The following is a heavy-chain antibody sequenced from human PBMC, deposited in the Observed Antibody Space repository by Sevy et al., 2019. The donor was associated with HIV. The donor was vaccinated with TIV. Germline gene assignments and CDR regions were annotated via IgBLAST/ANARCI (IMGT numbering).Heavy chain of an antibody. V-gene: IGHV4-59*13. CDR2: IYYSGST. Sequence: SETLSLTCTVSGGSISSYYWSWIRQPPGKGLEWFGYIYYSGSTNYNPSLKSRVTISVDTSKNQFSLKLSSVTAADTAVYYCARVSSSWKHYFDYWGQGTLVTVSS. CDR3: ARVSSSWKHYFDY. D-gene: IGHD6-13*01. J-gene: IGHJ4*02. CDR1: GGSISSYY.